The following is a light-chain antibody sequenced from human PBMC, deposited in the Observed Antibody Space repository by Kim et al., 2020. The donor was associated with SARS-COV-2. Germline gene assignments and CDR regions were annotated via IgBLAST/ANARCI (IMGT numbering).Light chain of an antibody. J-gene: IGKJ5*01. CDR2: GAS. Sequence: ASVGDRVTITCRASQDIRNDLGWYQQKPGRAPKPLIYGASSLQSGVPSRFSGSGFGTEFTLTISSVQPEDFATYFCLQHSNYPITFGQGTRLEIK. V-gene: IGKV1-17*01. CDR1: QDIRND. CDR3: LQHSNYPIT.